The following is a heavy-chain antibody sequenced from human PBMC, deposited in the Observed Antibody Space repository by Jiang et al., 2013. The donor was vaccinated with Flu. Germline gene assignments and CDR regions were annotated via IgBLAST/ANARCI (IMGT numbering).Heavy chain of an antibody. D-gene: IGHD3-16*01. V-gene: IGHV5-51*01. CDR2: SILVTLIP. J-gene: IGHJ5*02. CDR3: ARLLYGVYSAAS. Sequence: GSGYSFTSYRIGWVRQKPGKAWSGWGSSILVTLIPDTARPSKARSPSQPTRSINTAYLQWSSLKASDTAMYYCARLLYGVYSAASWGQGTLVTVSS. CDR1: GYSFTSYR.